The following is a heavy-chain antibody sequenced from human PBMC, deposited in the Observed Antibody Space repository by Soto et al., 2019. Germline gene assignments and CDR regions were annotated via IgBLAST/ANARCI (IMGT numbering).Heavy chain of an antibody. V-gene: IGHV1-3*01. CDR1: GYTFTSYP. D-gene: IGHD5-18*01. Sequence: ASVKVSCKASGYTFTSYPTHWVRKAPGQRLEWMGWIDASNGNTKYSQKFRGRVTFTTDTSASTAYMDLSSLRSEDTAVYYCARAGYTYGSTYYGMDVWGQGTTGTAP. CDR2: IDASNGNT. J-gene: IGHJ6*02. CDR3: ARAGYTYGSTYYGMDV.